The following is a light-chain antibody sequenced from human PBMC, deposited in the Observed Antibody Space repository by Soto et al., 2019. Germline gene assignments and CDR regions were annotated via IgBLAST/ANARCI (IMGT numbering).Light chain of an antibody. CDR2: AAS. J-gene: IGKJ5*01. CDR1: QGISSW. V-gene: IGKV1D-12*01. CDR3: QQLNTFPLT. Sequence: DIQMTQSPSSVSASVGDRVTITCRASQGISSWLAWYQQKPGRAPKLLIYAASRLQSGVPSRFSGSGSGTHFILTSNGLQPEDFATYYCQQLNTFPLTFGQGTRLDIK.